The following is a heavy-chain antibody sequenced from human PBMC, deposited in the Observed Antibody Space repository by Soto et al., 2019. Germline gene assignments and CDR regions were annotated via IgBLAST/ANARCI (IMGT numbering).Heavy chain of an antibody. CDR2: IYPGDSDT. CDR3: ARTRSFTLGFYYDGMDV. D-gene: IGHD6-6*01. Sequence: PXESLNISCQGSGYSFASYWIGWVRQMPGKDLEWMGIIYPGDSDTRYSPSFQGQVTISADKSLRTAYLQWTSLKASDTALYYCARTRSFTLGFYYDGMDVSGQGTTVTVSS. J-gene: IGHJ6*02. CDR1: GYSFASYW. V-gene: IGHV5-51*01.